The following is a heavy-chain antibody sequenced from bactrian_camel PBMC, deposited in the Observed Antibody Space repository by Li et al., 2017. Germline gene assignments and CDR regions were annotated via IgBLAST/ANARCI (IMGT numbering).Heavy chain of an antibody. V-gene: IGHV3S40*01. CDR1: GFVYTTYC. CDR2: INSDSGST. J-gene: IGHJ4*01. D-gene: IGHD5*01. CDR3: MAATRPKWGERCPILASKNP. Sequence: DVQLVESGGGSVQAGGSLRLSCARSGFVYTTYCISWFRQHPGKEREGVSVINSDSGSTSYVDSVKGRFTISQDNAKRTVYLQMNNLKPEDTGMYYCMAATRPKWGERCPILASKNPWGQGTQVTVS.